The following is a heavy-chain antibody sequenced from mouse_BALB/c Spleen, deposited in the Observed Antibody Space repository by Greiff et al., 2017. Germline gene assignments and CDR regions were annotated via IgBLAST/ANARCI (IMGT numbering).Heavy chain of an antibody. D-gene: IGHD1-1*01. CDR2: ISSGGGST. J-gene: IGHJ2*01. CDR3: ARQSYYGSSYVDYFDY. V-gene: IGHV5-12-1*01. CDR1: GFAFSSYD. Sequence: EVHLVESGGGLVKPGGSLKLSCAASGFAFSSYDMSWVRQTPEKRLEWVAYISSGGGSTYYPDTVKGRFTISRDNAKNTLYLQMSSLKSEDTAMYYCARQSYYGSSYVDYFDYWGQGTTLTVSS.